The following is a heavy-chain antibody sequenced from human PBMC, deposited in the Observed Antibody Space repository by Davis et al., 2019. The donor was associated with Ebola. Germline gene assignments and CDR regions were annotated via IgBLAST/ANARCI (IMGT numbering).Heavy chain of an antibody. CDR3: AKDASNVWFDV. Sequence: ETLSLTCTASGCSFSTYYWSWVRQAPGKGLEWVSILGTSADTYSADSVKGRFTISRDNSKNTLHLQMNSLRVEDTAIYYSAKDASNVWFDVWDQGTMVTVSS. J-gene: IGHJ3*01. CDR2: LGTSADT. CDR1: GCSFSTYY. V-gene: IGHV3-53*01. D-gene: IGHD6-19*01.